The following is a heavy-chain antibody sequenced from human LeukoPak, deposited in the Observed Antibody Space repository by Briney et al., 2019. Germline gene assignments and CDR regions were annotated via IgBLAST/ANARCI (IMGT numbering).Heavy chain of an antibody. CDR2: IYYSGST. Sequence: SQTLSLTCTVSGGSISSYYWSWIRQPPGKGLEWIGYIYYSGSTNYNPSLKSRVTISVDTSKNQFSLKLSSVTAADTAVYYCARDNGYCDSSGSLGYFDYWGQGTLVTGSS. CDR3: ARDNGYCDSSGSLGYFDY. D-gene: IGHD3-22*01. CDR1: GGSISSYY. V-gene: IGHV4-59*01. J-gene: IGHJ4*02.